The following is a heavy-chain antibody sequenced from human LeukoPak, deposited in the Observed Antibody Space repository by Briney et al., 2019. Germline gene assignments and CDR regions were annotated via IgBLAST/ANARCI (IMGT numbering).Heavy chain of an antibody. CDR2: INHSGST. J-gene: IGHJ6*02. Sequence: SETLSLTCAVYGGSFSGYYWSWIRQPPGKGLEWIGEINHSGSTNYNPSLKSRVTISLDTSKNQFSLKLSSVTAADTAVYYCARGRGYCSSTSCLYHYGMDVWGQGTTVTVSS. D-gene: IGHD2-2*01. V-gene: IGHV4-34*01. CDR3: ARGRGYCSSTSCLYHYGMDV. CDR1: GGSFSGYY.